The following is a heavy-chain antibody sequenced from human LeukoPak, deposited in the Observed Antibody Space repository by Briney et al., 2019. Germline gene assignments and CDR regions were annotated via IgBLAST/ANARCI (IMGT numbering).Heavy chain of an antibody. CDR1: GGSFSGYY. CDR2: INHSGST. Sequence: SETLSLTCAVYGGSFSGYYWSWIRQPPGKGLEWIGEINHSGSTNYNPSLKSRVTIPVDTSKNQFSLKLSSVTAADTAVYYCARGPIHRLYGSGSLDYWGQGTLVTVSS. V-gene: IGHV4-34*01. D-gene: IGHD3-10*01. J-gene: IGHJ4*02. CDR3: ARGPIHRLYGSGSLDY.